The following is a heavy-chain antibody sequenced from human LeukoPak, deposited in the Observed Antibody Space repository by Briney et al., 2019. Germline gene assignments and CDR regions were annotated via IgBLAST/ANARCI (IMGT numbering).Heavy chain of an antibody. CDR2: INPNSGGT. CDR3: ARVEYSSSSWVGYYGMDV. D-gene: IGHD6-6*01. Sequence: ASVKVSCKASGYTFTGYYMHWVRQAPGQGLEWMGRINPNSGGTNYAQKFQGRVTMTRDTSISTAYMELSRLRSDDTAVYYCARVEYSSSSWVGYYGMDVWGQGTTVTVSS. V-gene: IGHV1-2*06. CDR1: GYTFTGYY. J-gene: IGHJ6*02.